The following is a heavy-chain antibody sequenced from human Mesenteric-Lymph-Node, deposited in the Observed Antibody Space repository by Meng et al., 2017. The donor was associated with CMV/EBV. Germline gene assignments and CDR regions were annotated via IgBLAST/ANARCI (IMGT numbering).Heavy chain of an antibody. CDR3: ARDIAGYNWFDP. J-gene: IGHJ5*02. D-gene: IGHD2-21*01. CDR1: GNIFTGYS. V-gene: IGHV1-2*06. CDR2: ITPNSDT. Sequence: SCKASGNIFTGYSVHWLRQAPGQGLEWMGRITPNSDTDYAQKFQGRVTLTRDTSISTAYMELSGLRSDDTAVYYCARDIAGYNWFDPWGQGTLVTVSS.